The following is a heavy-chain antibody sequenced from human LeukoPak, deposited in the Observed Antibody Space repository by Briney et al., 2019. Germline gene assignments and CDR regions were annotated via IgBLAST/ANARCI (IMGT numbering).Heavy chain of an antibody. D-gene: IGHD6-13*01. CDR3: ARDFGIAAAGTNQPFFDN. CDR2: ISAYNGNT. Sequence: ASVKVSCKASGYTFTSYGISWVRQAPGQGLEWTGWISAYNGNTNYAQKLQGRVTMTTDTSTSTAYMELRSLRSDDTAVYYCARDFGIAAAGTNQPFFDNWGQGTLVTVSS. CDR1: GYTFTSYG. J-gene: IGHJ4*02. V-gene: IGHV1-18*01.